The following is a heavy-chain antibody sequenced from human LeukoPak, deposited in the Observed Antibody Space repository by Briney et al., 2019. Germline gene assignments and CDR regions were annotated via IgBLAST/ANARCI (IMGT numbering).Heavy chain of an antibody. CDR2: IYDSGST. J-gene: IGHJ6*02. CDR1: GGSIRSSYYY. D-gene: IGHD3-3*01. Sequence: SGTLSLTCAVSGGSIRSSYYYWGWIRQPPGKGLEWIGSIYDSGSTYYNPSLKSRVTISVDTSKNQFSLKLNSVTAADTAVYYCARPHPRTVFGVFSYYYDMDVWGQGTTVTVSS. V-gene: IGHV4-39*01. CDR3: ARPHPRTVFGVFSYYYDMDV.